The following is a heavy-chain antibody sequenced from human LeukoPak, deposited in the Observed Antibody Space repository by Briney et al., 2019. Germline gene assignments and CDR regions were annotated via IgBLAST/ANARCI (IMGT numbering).Heavy chain of an antibody. J-gene: IGHJ4*02. Sequence: SVKVSCKASGGTFSSYAISWVRQAPGQGLEWVGGIIPIFGTANYAQKFQGRVTITTDESTSTAYMELSSLRSEDTAVYYCASGYDSSGYYDNNWGQGTLVTVFS. V-gene: IGHV1-69*05. CDR2: IIPIFGTA. D-gene: IGHD3-22*01. CDR1: GGTFSSYA. CDR3: ASGYDSSGYYDNN.